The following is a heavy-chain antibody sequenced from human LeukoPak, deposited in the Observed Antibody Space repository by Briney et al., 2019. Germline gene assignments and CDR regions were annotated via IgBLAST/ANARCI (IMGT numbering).Heavy chain of an antibody. J-gene: IGHJ4*02. CDR2: ISSSGTTI. CDR3: ASLRGVNR. Sequence: GGSLRLSCAASGFTFSSYAMSWVRQAPGQGLEWVSYISSSGTTITYADSVRGRFTVSRDNAKNSLYLQMDSLSAEDTAVYYCASLRGVNRWGQGTLVTVST. CDR1: GFTFSSYA. D-gene: IGHD3-10*01. V-gene: IGHV3-48*04.